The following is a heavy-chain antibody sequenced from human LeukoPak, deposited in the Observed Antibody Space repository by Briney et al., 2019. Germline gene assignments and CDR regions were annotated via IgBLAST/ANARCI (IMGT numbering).Heavy chain of an antibody. Sequence: SVKVSCKASGGTFSSYAISWVRQAPGQGLEWMGGIIPIFGTANYAQKFQGRVTITADKSTSADYMELSSLRSEDTAVYYCARDGGPDYGGNYYYYMDVWGKGTTVTVSS. V-gene: IGHV1-69*06. CDR2: IIPIFGTA. D-gene: IGHD4-23*01. CDR1: GGTFSSYA. CDR3: ARDGGPDYGGNYYYYMDV. J-gene: IGHJ6*03.